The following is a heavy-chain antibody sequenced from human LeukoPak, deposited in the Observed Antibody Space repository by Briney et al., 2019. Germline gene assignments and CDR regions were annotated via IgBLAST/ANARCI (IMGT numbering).Heavy chain of an antibody. CDR1: GGSILSSSYY. V-gene: IGHV4-39*07. Sequence: SETLSLTCTVSGGSILSSSYYWGWIRQPPGKGLEWIGSIYYSGNTDYNPSLKSRVTISVETSKNQFSLKLSSVTAADTAVYYCARAFGRSDAFDIWGQGTMVTVSS. D-gene: IGHD3-10*01. CDR3: ARAFGRSDAFDI. CDR2: IYYSGNT. J-gene: IGHJ3*02.